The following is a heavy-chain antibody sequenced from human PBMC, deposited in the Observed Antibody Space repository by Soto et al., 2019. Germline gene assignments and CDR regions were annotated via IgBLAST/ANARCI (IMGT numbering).Heavy chain of an antibody. CDR3: AISTGGFGGLFVVPSDY. Sequence: GSLRLSCAASGFTFSSYAMSWVRQAPGKGLEWVSAISGSGGSTYYADSVKGRFAISRDNSKNTLSLEMNSLRADDTGLYYCAISTGGFGGLFVVPSDYWGQGTLVTVSS. J-gene: IGHJ4*02. CDR2: ISGSGGST. D-gene: IGHD3-16*01. V-gene: IGHV3-23*01. CDR1: GFTFSSYA.